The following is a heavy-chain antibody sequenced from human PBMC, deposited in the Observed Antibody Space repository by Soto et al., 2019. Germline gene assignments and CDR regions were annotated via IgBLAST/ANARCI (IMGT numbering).Heavy chain of an antibody. Sequence: LETLSLTCSFSGDSVTSHYCTWIRQSPEKGLEWIGYIHYTGCTHYNPSLKSRLTISVDKSKNQFSLKLSSVTAADTAVYYCARAFPGSGSYYNDYWGQGTLVTVSS. D-gene: IGHD3-10*01. CDR3: ARAFPGSGSYYNDY. CDR2: IHYTGCT. CDR1: GDSVTSHY. V-gene: IGHV4-59*02. J-gene: IGHJ4*02.